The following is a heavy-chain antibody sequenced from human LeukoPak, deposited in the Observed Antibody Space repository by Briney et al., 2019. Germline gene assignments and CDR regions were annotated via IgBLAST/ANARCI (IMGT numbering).Heavy chain of an antibody. CDR3: ASLFDY. J-gene: IGHJ4*02. CDR1: GGSISSYY. Sequence: SETLSLTCTVSGGSISSYYWSWIRQPPGKGLEWIGYIYYSGSTNYNPSLESRVTISVDTSKNQFSLKLSSVTAADTAVYYCASLFDYWGQGALVTVSS. CDR2: IYYSGST. V-gene: IGHV4-59*01.